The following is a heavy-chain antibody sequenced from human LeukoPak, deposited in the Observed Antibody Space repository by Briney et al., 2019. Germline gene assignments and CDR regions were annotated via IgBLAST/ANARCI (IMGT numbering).Heavy chain of an antibody. J-gene: IGHJ6*02. D-gene: IGHD2-15*01. Sequence: ASVKVSCKASGYTFTGYYMHWVRQAPGQGLEWMGWINPNSGGTNYAQKFQGGVTMTRDTSISTAYMELSRLRSDDTAVYYCARDLVIAAPDYCSGGSCYNQYYYYYYGMDVWGQGTTVTVSS. CDR3: ARDLVIAAPDYCSGGSCYNQYYYYYYGMDV. CDR2: INPNSGGT. V-gene: IGHV1-2*02. CDR1: GYTFTGYY.